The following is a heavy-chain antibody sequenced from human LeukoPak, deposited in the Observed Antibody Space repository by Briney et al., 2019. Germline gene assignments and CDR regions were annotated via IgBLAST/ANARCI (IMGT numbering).Heavy chain of an antibody. V-gene: IGHV1-2*02. CDR2: ISPNNGGT. CDR3: ARGNLFDCGGDCYLTDY. Sequence: GASVKVPCKASAYTFTGYYMHWVRQAPGQGLEWMGWISPNNGGTKYAQKFQGRVSMTRDTSISTAYMELTRLISDDTAVYYCARGNLFDCGGDCYLTDYWGQGTLVTVSS. D-gene: IGHD2-21*02. CDR1: AYTFTGYY. J-gene: IGHJ4*02.